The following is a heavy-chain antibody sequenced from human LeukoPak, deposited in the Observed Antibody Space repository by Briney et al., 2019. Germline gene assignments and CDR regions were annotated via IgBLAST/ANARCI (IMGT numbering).Heavy chain of an antibody. CDR3: ARDYSSSWIEYFQH. D-gene: IGHD6-13*01. Sequence: ASVKVSCKASGYTFTSYYMHWVRQAPGQGLESMGIINPSGGSTTYAQKFQGRVTMTRNTSISTAYMELSSLRSEDTAVYYCARDYSSSWIEYFQHWGQGTLVTVSS. J-gene: IGHJ1*01. V-gene: IGHV1-46*01. CDR2: INPSGGST. CDR1: GYTFTSYY.